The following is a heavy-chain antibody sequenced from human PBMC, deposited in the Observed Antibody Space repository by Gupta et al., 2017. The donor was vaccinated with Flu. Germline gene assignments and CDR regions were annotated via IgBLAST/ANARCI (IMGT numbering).Heavy chain of an antibody. CDR2: INPNSGGT. CDR1: GYTFTDYY. Sequence: QVQLVQSGAEVRKPGASVKVSCKASGYTFTDYYIHWVRQAPGQGLEYMGRINPNSGGTNYAQKFQGRVTMTRDTSITTAYMELSRLRSDDTAVYYCARDLRRITIFGVIQPREDYWGQGTLITVSS. D-gene: IGHD3-3*01. V-gene: IGHV1-2*02. CDR3: ARDLRRITIFGVIQPREDY. J-gene: IGHJ4*02.